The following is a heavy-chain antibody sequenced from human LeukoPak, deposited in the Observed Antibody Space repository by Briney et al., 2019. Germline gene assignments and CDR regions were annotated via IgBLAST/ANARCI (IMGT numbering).Heavy chain of an antibody. CDR2: IRSKVYGGTP. J-gene: IGHJ4*02. V-gene: IGHV3-49*03. CDR1: GFTFSDHY. CDR3: TRDQTPYY. Sequence: GGSLRLSCAASGFTFSDHYMSWIRQAPGKGLEWVGFIRSKVYGGTPEYAASVKGRFTISRDDSKGIAYLQMNSLKTEDTAMYYCTRDQTPYYWGQGTLVTVSS.